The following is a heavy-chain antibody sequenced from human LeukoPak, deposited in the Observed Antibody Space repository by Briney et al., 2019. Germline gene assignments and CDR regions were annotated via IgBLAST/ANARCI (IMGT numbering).Heavy chain of an antibody. V-gene: IGHV3-7*01. Sequence: GGSLRLSCAASGFTFSSFSMNWVRQAPGKGLERVANIKQDGSEKYYVDSVKGRITISRDNAKNSLYLQMNSLRAEDTAVYYCARDRCSSTSCYTAVEYFQHWGQGTLVTVSS. CDR3: ARDRCSSTSCYTAVEYFQH. CDR2: IKQDGSEK. J-gene: IGHJ1*01. D-gene: IGHD2-2*02. CDR1: GFTFSSFS.